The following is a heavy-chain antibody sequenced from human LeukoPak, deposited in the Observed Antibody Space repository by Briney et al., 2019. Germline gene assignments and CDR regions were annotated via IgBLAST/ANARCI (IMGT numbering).Heavy chain of an antibody. Sequence: GESLRLSCAASGFTFSTYWMSWVRQAPGKGLERVANIKQDGSDIYYEDSVKGRFNISRDNANNSIYLQMSRLRAEDTAVYYCTRGGRLHPQSPYWGQGTLVTVSS. V-gene: IGHV3-7*01. CDR3: TRGGRLHPQSPY. D-gene: IGHD3-16*01. CDR2: IKQDGSDI. J-gene: IGHJ4*02. CDR1: GFTFSTYW.